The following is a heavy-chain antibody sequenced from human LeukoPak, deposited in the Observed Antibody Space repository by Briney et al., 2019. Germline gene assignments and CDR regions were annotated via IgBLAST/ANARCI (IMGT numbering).Heavy chain of an antibody. J-gene: IGHJ4*02. CDR3: AMQDDVLFDY. Sequence: SETLSLTCTVSGGSISNYYWSWIRQPPGKGLEWIGYIYYSGSTNYNPSLKSRVTISVDTSKNQFSLKLNSVTAADTAVYYCAMQDDVLFDYWGQGTLVTVSS. V-gene: IGHV4-59*01. CDR2: IYYSGST. CDR1: GGSISNYY. D-gene: IGHD2-8*01.